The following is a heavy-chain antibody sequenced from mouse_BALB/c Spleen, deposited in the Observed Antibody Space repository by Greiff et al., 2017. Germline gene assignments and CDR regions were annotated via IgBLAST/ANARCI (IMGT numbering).Heavy chain of an antibody. CDR1: GFTFTDYA. CDR3: ARGGSFAY. V-gene: IGHV1S137*01. Sequence: QVPLKQSGAELVGPGVSVKISCKGSGFTFTDYAMHWVKQSHAKSLEWIGVISTYYGDASYNQKFKGKATMTVDKSSSTAYMELARLTSEDSAIYYCARGGSFAYWGQGTLVTVSA. J-gene: IGHJ3*01. CDR2: ISTYYGDA.